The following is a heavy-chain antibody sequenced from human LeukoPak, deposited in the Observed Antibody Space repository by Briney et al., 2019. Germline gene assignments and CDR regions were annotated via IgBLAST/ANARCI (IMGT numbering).Heavy chain of an antibody. D-gene: IGHD5-24*01. J-gene: IGHJ3*02. CDR3: ARGMATAILRGSFDI. CDR2: INPSGGTT. V-gene: IGHV1-46*01. Sequence: ASVKVSCKASGYTFTTYYIHWVRQAPGQGLEWMGIINPSGGTTTYEQKFQGRVTMTRDTSTSTVYMELSSLRSEDTAVYYCARGMATAILRGSFDIWGQGTVVTASS. CDR1: GYTFTTYY.